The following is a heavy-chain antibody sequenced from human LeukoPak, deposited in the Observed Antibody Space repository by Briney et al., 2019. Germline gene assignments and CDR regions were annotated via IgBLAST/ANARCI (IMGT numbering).Heavy chain of an antibody. CDR3: ARDRDSAAGPSYNWFDP. CDR1: GYTFTGYY. V-gene: IGHV1-2*04. Sequence: ASVKVSCKASGYTFTGYYMHWVRQAPGQGLEWMGWINPNSGGTNYAQKFQGWVTITRDTSISTAYMELSRLRSDDTAVYYCARDRDSAAGPSYNWFDPWGQGTLVTVSS. J-gene: IGHJ5*02. D-gene: IGHD6-13*01. CDR2: INPNSGGT.